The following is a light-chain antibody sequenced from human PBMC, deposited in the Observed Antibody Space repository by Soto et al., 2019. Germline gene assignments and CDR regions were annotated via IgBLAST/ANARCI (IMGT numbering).Light chain of an antibody. Sequence: QSALTQPASVSGSPGQSITISCTGTSSDVGGYKYVSWYQQHPGKAPKLMIYDVSNRPSGVSNRFSGSKSGNMASLTISGLQAEDEADYYCSSYTSSNTLVVFGGGTKLTVL. V-gene: IGLV2-14*01. CDR1: SSDVGGYKY. J-gene: IGLJ2*01. CDR3: SSYTSSNTLVV. CDR2: DVS.